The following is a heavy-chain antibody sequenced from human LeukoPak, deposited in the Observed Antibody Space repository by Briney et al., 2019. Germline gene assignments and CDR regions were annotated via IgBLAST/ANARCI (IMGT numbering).Heavy chain of an antibody. D-gene: IGHD6-13*01. Sequence: GGSLRLSCAASGFTFSDYYMSWIRQAPGEGLEWVSYISSSSSYTNYADSVKGRFTISRDNAKNSLNLQMNSLRAEDTAVYYCARVPGYSSSWYQDYWGQGTLVTVSS. CDR1: GFTFSDYY. J-gene: IGHJ4*02. V-gene: IGHV3-11*05. CDR2: ISSSSSYT. CDR3: ARVPGYSSSWYQDY.